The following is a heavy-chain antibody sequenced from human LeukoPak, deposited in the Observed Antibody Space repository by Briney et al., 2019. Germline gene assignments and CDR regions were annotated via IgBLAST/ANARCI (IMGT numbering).Heavy chain of an antibody. V-gene: IGHV4-34*01. D-gene: IGHD3-10*01. CDR3: ARGYYPPRWYFDL. J-gene: IGHJ2*01. Sequence: SETLSPTCALYGGSFSSYSWSWTWIRQTPEKGLEWIGEIIEKGNANYNPSLKSRVTIDLDTSKNQFSLKLTSMTAADTAMYYCARGYYPPRWYFDLWGRSTLVTVSS. CDR1: GGSFSSYS. CDR2: IIEKGNA.